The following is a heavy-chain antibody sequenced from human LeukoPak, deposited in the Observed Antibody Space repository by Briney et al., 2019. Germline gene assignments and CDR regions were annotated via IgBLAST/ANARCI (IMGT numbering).Heavy chain of an antibody. CDR2: IYYSGGT. CDR3: AKHDGGDDPFDI. Sequence: SSETLSLTCAVYGGSFSGYYWGWIRQPPGKGLEWIGSIYYSGGTYYNPSLKSRVTISVDTSKNQFSLKLSSVTAADTAVYYCAKHDGGDDPFDIWAQGTMVTVFS. CDR1: GGSFSGYY. D-gene: IGHD4-23*01. J-gene: IGHJ3*02. V-gene: IGHV4-39*01.